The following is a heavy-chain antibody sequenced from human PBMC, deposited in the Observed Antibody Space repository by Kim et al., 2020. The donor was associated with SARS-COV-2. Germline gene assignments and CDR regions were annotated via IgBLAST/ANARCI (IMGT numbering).Heavy chain of an antibody. Sequence: ASVKVSCKASGYTFTSYGISWVRQAPGQGLEWMGWISAYNGNTNYAQKLQGRVTMTTDTSTSTAYMELRSLRSDDTAVYYCARVGHGGAYYYYYGMDVWGKGTTVTVSS. CDR1: GYTFTSYG. CDR3: ARVGHGGAYYYYYGMDV. V-gene: IGHV1-18*01. D-gene: IGHD3-16*01. J-gene: IGHJ6*04. CDR2: ISAYNGNT.